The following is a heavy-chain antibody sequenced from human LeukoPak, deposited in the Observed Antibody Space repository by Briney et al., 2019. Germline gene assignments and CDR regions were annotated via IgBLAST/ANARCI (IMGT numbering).Heavy chain of an antibody. Sequence: GGSLRLSCAASGFTFSSYAMSWVRQAPGKGLEWVSAISGSGGSTYYADSVKGRFTISRDNSKNTLYLQMNSLRAEDTAVYYCAKETANPYCSGASCDLDYWGQGTLVTVSS. D-gene: IGHD2-15*01. CDR1: GFTFSSYA. J-gene: IGHJ4*02. V-gene: IGHV3-23*01. CDR2: ISGSGGST. CDR3: AKETANPYCSGASCDLDY.